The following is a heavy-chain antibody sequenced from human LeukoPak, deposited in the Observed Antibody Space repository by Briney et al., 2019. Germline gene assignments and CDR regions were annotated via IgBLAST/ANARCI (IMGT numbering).Heavy chain of an antibody. CDR3: ARVELAPYYYYMDV. V-gene: IGHV3-7*01. CDR2: INQDGSEK. D-gene: IGHD1-7*01. J-gene: IGHJ6*03. CDR1: GFTFSNYW. Sequence: GGSLRLSCAASGFTFSNYWMSWVRQAPGKGLEWVANINQDGSEKYSVDSVKGRFTISRDNAKNSLYLQMNSLRAEDTAVYYCARVELAPYYYYMDVWGKGTTVTVSS.